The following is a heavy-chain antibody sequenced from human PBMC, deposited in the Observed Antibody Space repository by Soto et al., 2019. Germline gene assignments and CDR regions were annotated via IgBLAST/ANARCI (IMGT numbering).Heavy chain of an antibody. V-gene: IGHV3-30*18. J-gene: IGHJ4*02. CDR3: SKEISFRSGYSYGHFDY. Sequence: PGGSLRLSCAASGFTFNSYGMHWVRQAPGKGLEWVAVISYDGSYKYYADSVKGRVTISRDNSKNTLYLQMNSLRAEDTAVYYCSKEISFRSGYSYGHFDYWGQGTLVTVSS. CDR1: GFTFNSYG. CDR2: ISYDGSYK. D-gene: IGHD5-18*01.